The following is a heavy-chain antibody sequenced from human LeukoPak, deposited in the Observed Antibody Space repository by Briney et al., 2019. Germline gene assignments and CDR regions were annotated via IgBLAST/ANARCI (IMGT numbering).Heavy chain of an antibody. CDR1: GYTFTSYA. CDR3: ARDLVVVPAASNWFDP. D-gene: IGHD2-2*01. Sequence: ASAKVSCKASGYTFTSYAMNWVRQAPGQGLEWMGWINTNTGNPTYAQGFTGRFVFSLDTSVSTAYLQISSLKAEDTAVYYCARDLVVVPAASNWFDPWGQGTLVTVSS. CDR2: INTNTGNP. V-gene: IGHV7-4-1*02. J-gene: IGHJ5*02.